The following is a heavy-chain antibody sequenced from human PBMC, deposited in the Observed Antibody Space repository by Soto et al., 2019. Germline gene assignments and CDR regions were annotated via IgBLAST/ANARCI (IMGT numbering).Heavy chain of an antibody. CDR1: GGSFSGYY. CDR2: INHSGST. Sequence: SETLSLTCAVYGGSFSGYYWSWIRQPPGKGLEWIGEINHSGSTNYNPSLKSRVTISVDTSKNQFSLKLSSVTAADTAVYYCARGEGTGPNVYYYYGMDVWGQGTTVTVSS. CDR3: ARGEGTGPNVYYYYGMDV. D-gene: IGHD1-1*01. V-gene: IGHV4-34*01. J-gene: IGHJ6*02.